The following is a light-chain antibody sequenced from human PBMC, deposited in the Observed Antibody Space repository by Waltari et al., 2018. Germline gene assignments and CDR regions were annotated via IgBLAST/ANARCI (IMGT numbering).Light chain of an antibody. V-gene: IGLV2-14*03. J-gene: IGLJ2*01. CDR2: DFN. Sequence: QSALTQPASVSGSPGQSITVSCTGSRSDVGGDGSVSWYEEHPGQAPKVLIYDFNMRPSGVSDCCSGAESGNTASLTIAGLQAEDEATFYCCSQSTKNGFIFGGETKVSVL. CDR3: CSQSTKNGFI. CDR1: RSDVGGDGS.